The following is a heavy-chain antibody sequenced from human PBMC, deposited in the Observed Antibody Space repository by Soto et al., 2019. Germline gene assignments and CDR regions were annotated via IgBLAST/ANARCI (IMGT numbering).Heavy chain of an antibody. CDR3: ARKGYSYGFNYYYYGMDV. CDR1: GGSISSSNW. V-gene: IGHV4-4*02. CDR2: IYHSGST. D-gene: IGHD5-18*01. Sequence: TLSLTCAVSGGSISSSNWWSWVRQPPGKGLEWIGEIYHSGSTNYNPSLKSRVTISVDKSKNQFSLKLSSVTAADTAVYYCARKGYSYGFNYYYYGMDVWGQGTTVTVSS. J-gene: IGHJ6*02.